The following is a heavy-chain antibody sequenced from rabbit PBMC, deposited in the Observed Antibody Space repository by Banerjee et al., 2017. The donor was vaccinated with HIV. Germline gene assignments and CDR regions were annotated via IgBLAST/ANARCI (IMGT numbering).Heavy chain of an antibody. CDR2: IYAGSSGST. D-gene: IGHD2-1*01. CDR3: ARNSYGATTGYYDL. Sequence: QEQLVESGGGLVQPEGSLTLTCKASGFDFSSNAMCWVRQVSGKGPEWIACIYAGSSGSTYYANWAKGRFTISKTSSTTVTLQMTSLTAADTATYFCARNSYGATTGYYDLWGPGTLVTVS. V-gene: IGHV1S45*01. J-gene: IGHJ4*01. CDR1: GFDFSSNA.